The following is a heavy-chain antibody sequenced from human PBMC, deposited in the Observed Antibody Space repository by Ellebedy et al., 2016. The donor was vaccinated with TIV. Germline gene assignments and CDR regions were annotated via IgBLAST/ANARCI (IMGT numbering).Heavy chain of an antibody. V-gene: IGHV1-69*13. CDR3: ARDPGGYDDKPVDY. D-gene: IGHD5-12*01. CDR2: IIPIFGTA. CDR1: GRTFSSYA. J-gene: IGHJ4*02. Sequence: SVKVSCXASGRTFSSYAISWVRQAPGQGLEWMGGIIPIFGTANYAQKFQGRVTITADESTSTAYMELSSLRSEDTAVYYCARDPGGYDDKPVDYWGQGTLVTVSS.